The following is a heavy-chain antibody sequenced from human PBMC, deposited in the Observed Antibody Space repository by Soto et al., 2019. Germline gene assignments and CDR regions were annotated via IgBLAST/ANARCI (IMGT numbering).Heavy chain of an antibody. CDR3: AHYYGSGSCYNYFDY. CDR2: IYYSGST. J-gene: IGHJ4*02. V-gene: IGHV4-39*07. D-gene: IGHD3-10*01. Sequence: SETLSLTCTVSGGSISSSSYYWGWIRQPPGKGLEWIGSIYYSGSTYYNPSLKSRVTISVDTSKNQFSLKLSSVTAADTAVYYCAHYYGSGSCYNYFDYWGQGTLVTVSS. CDR1: GGSISSSSYY.